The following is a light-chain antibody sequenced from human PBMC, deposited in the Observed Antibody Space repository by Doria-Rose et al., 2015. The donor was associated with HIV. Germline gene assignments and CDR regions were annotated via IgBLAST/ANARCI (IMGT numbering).Light chain of an antibody. CDR1: QSLLYTSKNY. J-gene: IGKJ2*01. V-gene: IGKV4-1*01. CDR3: QQYYSTPYT. CDR2: WSS. Sequence: DIRMNQSLESLGMSLGERATINCKSHQSLLYTSKNYLAWYQQKPGQPPKLLIYWSSSRESVVPDRFSGSGSGTDFTLTISSLQAEDVAVYYCQQYYSTPYTFGQGTKLEIK.